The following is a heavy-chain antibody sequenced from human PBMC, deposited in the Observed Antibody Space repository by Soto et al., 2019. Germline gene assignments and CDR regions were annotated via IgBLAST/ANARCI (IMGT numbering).Heavy chain of an antibody. V-gene: IGHV3-74*01. CDR3: ARDRSYSLDV. Sequence: GGSLRLSCAVTRTTFSNDWMHWVRQAPGKGLVWVSHINSDGSSTNYADFVKGRFTIARDNAKNTVYLQMNSLRAEDTAVYYCARDRSYSLDVWGQGTTVTSP. CDR1: RTTFSNDW. CDR2: INSDGSST. J-gene: IGHJ6*02.